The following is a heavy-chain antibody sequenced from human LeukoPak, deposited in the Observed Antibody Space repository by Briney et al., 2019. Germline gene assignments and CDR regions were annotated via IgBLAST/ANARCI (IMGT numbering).Heavy chain of an antibody. J-gene: IGHJ4*02. CDR2: IYTSGST. CDR1: GGSISSYY. Sequence: SETLSLTCTVSGGSISSYYWSWIRQPAGKGLEWIGRIYTSGSTNYNPSLKSRVTMSVDTSKNQFSLKLSSVTAADTAVYYCARDAADYYDSSGYLAFDYWGQGTLVTVSS. V-gene: IGHV4-4*07. CDR3: ARDAADYYDSSGYLAFDY. D-gene: IGHD3-22*01.